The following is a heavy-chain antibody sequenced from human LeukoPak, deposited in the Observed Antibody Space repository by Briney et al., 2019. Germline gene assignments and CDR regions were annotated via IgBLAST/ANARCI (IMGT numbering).Heavy chain of an antibody. CDR2: INPNGGDT. CDR1: GYNFPAYF. Sequence: ASVTVSCKTAGYNFPAYFVHWVRQAPGQGLEWMGRINPNGGDTNYAQKFQGRVTMASDTSISTAYMELSSLISGDTAVYYCARVGFTTSWSNFDYWGQGTLVTVSS. CDR3: ARVGFTTSWSNFDY. D-gene: IGHD2-2*01. J-gene: IGHJ4*02. V-gene: IGHV1-2*06.